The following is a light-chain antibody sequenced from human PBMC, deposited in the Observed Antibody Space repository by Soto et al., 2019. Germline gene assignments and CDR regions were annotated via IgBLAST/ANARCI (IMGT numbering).Light chain of an antibody. CDR3: QQYGSSPWT. CDR1: QSVSSSY. J-gene: IGKJ1*01. Sequence: EIVLTQSPGTLSLSLGERATLSCRASQSVSSSYLAWYQQKPGQAPRLLIYGASSRATGIPDRFSGSGSGTDFTLTISRLEPEDFAVYYCQQYGSSPWTFGHGNKVEIK. V-gene: IGKV3-20*01. CDR2: GAS.